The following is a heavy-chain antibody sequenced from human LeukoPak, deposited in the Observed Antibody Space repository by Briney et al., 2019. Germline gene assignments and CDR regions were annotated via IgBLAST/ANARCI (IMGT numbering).Heavy chain of an antibody. CDR2: ISGFGGET. CDR3: AKDGPLLWFGPTDA. CDR1: GFTFWNSA. V-gene: IGHV3-23*01. Sequence: GGSLRLSCEASGFTFWNSAMSWVRRAPGKGLEWVSTISGFGGETFYADSVKGRFSLSRDNSKNTLSLQMNSLRAEDTAVYYCAKDGPLLWFGPTDAWGQGILVTVSS. D-gene: IGHD3-10*01. J-gene: IGHJ5*02.